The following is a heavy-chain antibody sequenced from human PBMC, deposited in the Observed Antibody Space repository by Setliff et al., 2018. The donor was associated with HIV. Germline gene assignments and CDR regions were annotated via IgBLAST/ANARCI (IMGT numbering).Heavy chain of an antibody. Sequence: GESLKISCKGFGYSFTSYWIGWVRQMPGKGLEWRGIIYPGDSDTRYSPSFQGQVTISADKSISTAFLQWSSLEASDTAIYYCAGHGAQFLEWLLPRHWGQGTLVTVSS. V-gene: IGHV5-51*01. D-gene: IGHD3-3*01. CDR2: IYPGDSDT. CDR3: AGHGAQFLEWLLPRH. CDR1: GYSFTSYW. J-gene: IGHJ4*02.